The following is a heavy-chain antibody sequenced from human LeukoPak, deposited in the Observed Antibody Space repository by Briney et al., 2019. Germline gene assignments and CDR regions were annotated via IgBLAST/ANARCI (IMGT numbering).Heavy chain of an antibody. J-gene: IGHJ3*01. V-gene: IGHV4-59*08. CDR3: ARLLTVGAFDL. D-gene: IGHD3-9*01. Sequence: PSETLSLTCTVSGGSISGYYWTWIRQPPGKGLEWIGYMYYNGNTNYNPSLKSRVTISVDPSKNQFSLKLTSVTAADTAVYFCARLLTVGAFDLWGQGTMVTVSS. CDR2: MYYNGNT. CDR1: GGSISGYY.